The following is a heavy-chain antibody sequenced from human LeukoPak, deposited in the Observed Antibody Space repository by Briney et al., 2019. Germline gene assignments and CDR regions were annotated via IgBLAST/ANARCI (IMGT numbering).Heavy chain of an antibody. D-gene: IGHD3-16*01. CDR3: ARGGGLDV. CDR2: INHNGNVN. Sequence: GGSLRLSCAASGFTFSSYAMHWVRQAPGKGLEWVASINHNGNVNYYVDSVKGRFTISRGNAKNSLYLQMSNLRAEDTAVYFCARGGGLDVWGQGATVTVSS. CDR1: GFTFSSYA. V-gene: IGHV3-7*03. J-gene: IGHJ6*02.